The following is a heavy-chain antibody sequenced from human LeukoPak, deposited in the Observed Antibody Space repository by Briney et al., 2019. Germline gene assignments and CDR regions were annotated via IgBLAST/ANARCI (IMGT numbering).Heavy chain of an antibody. CDR3: ASWVATIDYYYMDV. CDR1: GYTFTSYD. V-gene: IGHV1-8*01. D-gene: IGHD5-12*01. Sequence: GASVKVSCKASGYTFTSYDINWVRQATGQGLEWMGWMNPNSGNTGYAQKFQGRVTMTRNTSIGTAYMELSSLRSEDTAVYYCASWVATIDYYYMDVWGKGTTVTVSS. J-gene: IGHJ6*03. CDR2: MNPNSGNT.